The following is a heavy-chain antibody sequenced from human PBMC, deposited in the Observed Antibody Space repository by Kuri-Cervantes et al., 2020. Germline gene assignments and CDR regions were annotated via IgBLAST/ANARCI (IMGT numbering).Heavy chain of an antibody. J-gene: IGHJ4*02. V-gene: IGHV4-59*07. D-gene: IGHD3-10*01. CDR2: IYYSGST. CDR3: ARSLGGASYYAY. CDR1: GRSISSYY. Sequence: SDTRSLTRTVSGRSISSYYWSWIRQPPGKGLEWIGYIYYSGSTNYNPSLKSRVTISVDTSKNQFSLKLSSVTAADTAVYYCARSLGGASYYAYWGQGTLVTVSS.